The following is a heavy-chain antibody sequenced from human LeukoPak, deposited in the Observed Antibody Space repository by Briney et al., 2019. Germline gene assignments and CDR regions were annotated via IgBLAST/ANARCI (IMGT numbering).Heavy chain of an antibody. V-gene: IGHV3-48*04. CDR3: ARGLPDSSPHYAFDI. D-gene: IGHD3-22*01. CDR2: ISSSSSTI. CDR1: GFTFSSYT. J-gene: IGHJ3*02. Sequence: GGSLRLSCAASGFTFSSYTMNWVRQAPGKGPEWGSYISSSSSTIYYADSVKGRFTISRDNAKNSLYLQMNSLRAEDTAVYYCARGLPDSSPHYAFDIWGQGTMVTVSS.